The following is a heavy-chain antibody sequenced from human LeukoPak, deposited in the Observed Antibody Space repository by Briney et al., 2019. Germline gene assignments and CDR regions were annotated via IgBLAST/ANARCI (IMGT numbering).Heavy chain of an antibody. Sequence: ASVKVSCKASGGTFSSYAISWVRQAPGQGLEWMGGIIPIFGTANYAQKFQGRVTITTDESTSTAYMELSSLRSEDTAVYYCARAPIAARPDNWFDPWGQGTLVTVSS. CDR1: GGTFSSYA. J-gene: IGHJ5*02. CDR2: IIPIFGTA. CDR3: ARAPIAARPDNWFDP. D-gene: IGHD6-6*01. V-gene: IGHV1-69*05.